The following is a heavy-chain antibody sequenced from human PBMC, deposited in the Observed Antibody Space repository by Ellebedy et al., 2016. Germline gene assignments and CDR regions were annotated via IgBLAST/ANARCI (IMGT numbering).Heavy chain of an antibody. J-gene: IGHJ4*02. CDR2: ISSSSSYI. D-gene: IGHD2-21*01. Sequence: GESLKISXAASGFTFSSYSMNWVRQAPGKGLEWVSSISSSSSYIYYADSVKGRFTISRDNAKNSLYLQMNSPRPEDTALYYCRQGHYSHYWGQGTLVTVSS. CDR1: GFTFSSYS. CDR3: RQGHYSHY. V-gene: IGHV3-21*04.